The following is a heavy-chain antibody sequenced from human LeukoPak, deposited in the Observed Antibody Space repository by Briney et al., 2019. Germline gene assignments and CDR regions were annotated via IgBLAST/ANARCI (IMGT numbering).Heavy chain of an antibody. J-gene: IGHJ4*02. CDR3: AKARLLWFGEPRNYFDY. CDR2: ISGSGGST. D-gene: IGHD3-10*01. Sequence: GGSLRLSCAASGFTFSSYAMSWVRQAPGKGLEWVSAISGSGGSTYYADSVKGRLTISRDNSKNTLYLQMNSLRAEDTAVYYCAKARLLWFGEPRNYFDYWGQGTLVTVSS. V-gene: IGHV3-23*01. CDR1: GFTFSSYA.